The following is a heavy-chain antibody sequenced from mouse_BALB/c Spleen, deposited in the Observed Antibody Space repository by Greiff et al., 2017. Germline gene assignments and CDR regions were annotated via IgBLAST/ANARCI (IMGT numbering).Heavy chain of an antibody. Sequence: VQLQQSGPSLVQPSQSLSITCTVSGFSLTSYGVHWVRQSPGKGLEWLGVIWRGGSTDYNAAFMSRLSITKDNSKSQVFFKMNSLQADDTAIYYCAKKEGPYYGLYYYAMDYWGQGTSATVSS. CDR1: GFSLTSYG. CDR2: IWRGGST. CDR3: AKKEGPYYGLYYYAMDY. D-gene: IGHD2-10*01. J-gene: IGHJ4*01. V-gene: IGHV2-5-1*01.